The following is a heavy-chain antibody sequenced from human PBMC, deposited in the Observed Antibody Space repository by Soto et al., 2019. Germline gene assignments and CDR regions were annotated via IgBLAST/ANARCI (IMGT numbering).Heavy chain of an antibody. CDR3: ARQGAAAAGTQPFDY. D-gene: IGHD6-13*01. Sequence: QVQLQQWGAGLLKPSETLSLTCAVYGGSFSGYYWSWIRQPPGKGLEWIGEINHSGSTNYNPSLKSRVTISVDTSKNQFSLKLSSVTAADTAVYYCARQGAAAAGTQPFDYWGQGTLVTVSS. CDR2: INHSGST. CDR1: GGSFSGYY. V-gene: IGHV4-34*01. J-gene: IGHJ4*02.